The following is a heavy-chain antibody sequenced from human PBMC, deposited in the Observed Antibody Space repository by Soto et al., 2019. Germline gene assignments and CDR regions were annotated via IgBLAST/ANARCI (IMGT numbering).Heavy chain of an antibody. CDR3: ARDAAMGDYYHYGMDV. D-gene: IGHD5-18*01. CDR2: INPSSGGA. J-gene: IGHJ6*02. CDR1: GYTFTGYY. Sequence: EASVQVSFKASGYTFTGYYLHWVRQAPGQGLEWMGWINPSSGGANIAQKFQGWVTMTRDTSIDTAYMELTRLRSDDTAVYYCARDAAMGDYYHYGMDVWGQGTPVTVSS. V-gene: IGHV1-2*04.